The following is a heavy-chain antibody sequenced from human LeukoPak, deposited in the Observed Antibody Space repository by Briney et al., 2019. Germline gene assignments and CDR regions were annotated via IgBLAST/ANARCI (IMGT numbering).Heavy chain of an antibody. D-gene: IGHD1-26*01. J-gene: IGHJ4*02. V-gene: IGHV4-61*02. CDR2: IYTTGNT. CDR3: ARERLGGSYYRPVEY. Sequence: SETLSLTCTVSGGSITNGGYYWSWIRQPAGKGLEWIGRIYTTGNTNYNPPLKSRVTISLDTSKNQFSLKLSSVSAEDTALYYCARERLGGSYYRPVEYWGQGTLVTVSS. CDR1: GGSITNGGYY.